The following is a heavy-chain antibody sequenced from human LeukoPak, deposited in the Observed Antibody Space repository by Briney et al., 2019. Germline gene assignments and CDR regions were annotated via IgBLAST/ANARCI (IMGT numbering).Heavy chain of an antibody. Sequence: VXGXSIXXXXSYRXXXXXXPGKGLEWIGSLYYSGSSYYNPSLKSRVTISADTSKNQFSLKLTSVTAADTAVYYCVIMAGYWGQGTLVTVSS. D-gene: IGHD3-10*01. CDR1: GXSIXXXXSY. CDR2: LYYSGSS. V-gene: IGHV4-39*01. CDR3: VIMAGY. J-gene: IGHJ4*02.